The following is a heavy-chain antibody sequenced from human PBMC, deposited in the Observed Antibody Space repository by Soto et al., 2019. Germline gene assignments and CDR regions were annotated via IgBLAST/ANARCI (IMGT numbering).Heavy chain of an antibody. CDR3: ATPLAGYCSGGSCSPGDAFDI. J-gene: IGHJ3*02. D-gene: IGHD2-15*01. Sequence: GASVKVSCKVSGYTLTELSMHWVRQAPGKGLEWMGGFDPEDGETIYAQKFQGRATMTEDTSTDTAYMELSSLRSEDTAVYYCATPLAGYCSGGSCSPGDAFDIWGQGTMVTVSS. V-gene: IGHV1-24*01. CDR1: GYTLTELS. CDR2: FDPEDGET.